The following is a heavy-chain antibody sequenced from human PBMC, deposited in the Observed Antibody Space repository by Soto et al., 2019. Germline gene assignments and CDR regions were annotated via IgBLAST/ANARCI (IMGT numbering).Heavy chain of an antibody. Sequence: SQTLSLTCTVSGGSISSYYWSWIRQPAGKGLEWIGRIYTSGSTNYNPSLKSRVTMSVDTSKNQFSLKLSSVTAADTAVYYCARDESVRGYFDYWGQGTLVTVSS. CDR1: GGSISSYY. V-gene: IGHV4-4*07. J-gene: IGHJ4*02. CDR3: ARDESVRGYFDY. CDR2: IYTSGST. D-gene: IGHD2-8*01.